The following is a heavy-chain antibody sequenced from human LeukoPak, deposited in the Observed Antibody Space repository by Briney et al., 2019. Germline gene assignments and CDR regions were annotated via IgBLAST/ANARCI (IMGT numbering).Heavy chain of an antibody. V-gene: IGHV5-51*01. J-gene: IGHJ4*02. D-gene: IGHD3-22*01. CDR2: IQPDDSDT. CDR1: GYRFTNYW. CDR3: ARALVAYDDSGYDYWYFDY. Sequence: GESLKISCKGSGYRFTNYWIGWVRQMPGKGLEWMGSIQPDDSDTRYSPSFQGQVTISADKSISTANLQWSSLKASDTAMYYCARALVAYDDSGYDYWYFDYWGQGTLVTVSA.